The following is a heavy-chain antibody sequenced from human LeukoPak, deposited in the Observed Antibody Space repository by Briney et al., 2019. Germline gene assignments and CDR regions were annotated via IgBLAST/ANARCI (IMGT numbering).Heavy chain of an antibody. V-gene: IGHV3-23*01. D-gene: IGHD3-10*01. J-gene: IGHJ4*02. CDR1: GFTFSSYA. CDR3: AKKASLLWFGESINYFDY. CDR2: IGGSGGTT. Sequence: GGSLRLSCAASGFTFSSYAMSWVRQAPGKGLEWVSTIGGSGGTTYYADSVKGRFTISRDNSKNTLYLQMNSLRAGDTAVYFCAKKASLLWFGESINYFDYWGQGTLVTVSS.